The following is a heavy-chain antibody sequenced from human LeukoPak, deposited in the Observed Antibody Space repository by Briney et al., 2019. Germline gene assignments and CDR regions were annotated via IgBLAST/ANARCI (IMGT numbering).Heavy chain of an antibody. V-gene: IGHV4-59*08. D-gene: IGHD5-12*01. Sequence: PSETLSLTCTVSGGSISSYYWSWIRQPPGKGLEWIGYIYYSGSTNYNPSLKSRVTISVDTSKNQFSLKLSPVTAADTAVYYCARHFADDYSGYDPHFDYWGQGTLVTVSS. J-gene: IGHJ4*02. CDR1: GGSISSYY. CDR3: ARHFADDYSGYDPHFDY. CDR2: IYYSGST.